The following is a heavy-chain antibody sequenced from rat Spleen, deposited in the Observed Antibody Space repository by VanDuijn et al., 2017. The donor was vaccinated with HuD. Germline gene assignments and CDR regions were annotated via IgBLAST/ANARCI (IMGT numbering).Heavy chain of an antibody. Sequence: EVQLEESGGGLVQPGRSLKLSCVASGFTFNKYWMSWIRQAPGKGLEWVASITDTGGIIYYPDSVKGRITISRDNAKSTLYLQMDSLRSEDTATYYCTRLYYSNWFAYWGQGTLVTVSS. J-gene: IGHJ3*01. CDR2: ITDTGGII. V-gene: IGHV5-31*01. CDR3: TRLYYSNWFAY. CDR1: GFTFNKYW. D-gene: IGHD1-1*01.